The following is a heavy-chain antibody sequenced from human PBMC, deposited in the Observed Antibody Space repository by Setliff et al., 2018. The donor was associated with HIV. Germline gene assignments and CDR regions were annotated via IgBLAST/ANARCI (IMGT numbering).Heavy chain of an antibody. V-gene: IGHV1-2*02. CDR3: ARDIGGYWDYHYYMDV. J-gene: IGHJ6*03. CDR2: INPNSGGT. Sequence: ASVKVSCKASGYSFTGYYMHWVRQAPGQGLEWMGWINPNSGGTQYAQKFQGRVTMTRDTSISTGSMELSGLRSDDTAVYYCARDIGGYWDYHYYMDVWGKGTKVTVSS. D-gene: IGHD3-22*01. CDR1: GYSFTGYY.